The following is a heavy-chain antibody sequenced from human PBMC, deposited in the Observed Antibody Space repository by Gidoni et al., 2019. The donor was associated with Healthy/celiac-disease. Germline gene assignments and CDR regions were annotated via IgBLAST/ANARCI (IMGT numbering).Heavy chain of an antibody. J-gene: IGHJ4*02. V-gene: IGHV3-23*01. CDR2: ISGSGGST. CDR1: GFTFSSYA. CDR3: AKSPRAVDTAMVTKDY. D-gene: IGHD5-18*01. Sequence: EVQLLESGGGLVQPGGSLRLSCAASGFTFSSYAMSWVRQAPGKGLEWGSAISGSGGSTYYADSVKGRFTISRDNSKNTLYLQMNSLRAEDTAVYYCAKSPRAVDTAMVTKDYWGQGTLVTVSS.